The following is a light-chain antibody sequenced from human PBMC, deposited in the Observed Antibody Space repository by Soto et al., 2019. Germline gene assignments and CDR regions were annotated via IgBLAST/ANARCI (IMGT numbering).Light chain of an antibody. V-gene: IGLV2-23*01. CDR3: CSYAGYTTYV. Sequence: QSVLIQPASVSGSPRQSITISCTGTSXDIGTYDLVSWYQQHPGKVPKLIIYEATKRPSGVSSRFSGSKSGTMASLTISGLHAEDEADYYCCSYAGYTTYVFGSGTKVTVL. CDR2: EAT. CDR1: SXDIGTYDL. J-gene: IGLJ1*01.